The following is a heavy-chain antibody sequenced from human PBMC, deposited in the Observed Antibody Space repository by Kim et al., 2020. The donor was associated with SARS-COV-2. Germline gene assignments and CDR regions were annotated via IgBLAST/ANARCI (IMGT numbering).Heavy chain of an antibody. D-gene: IGHD6-13*01. V-gene: IGHV1-46*01. CDR1: GYTFTSYY. CDR2: INPSGGST. CDR3: ARAPRAAAGPPIPPNFDY. J-gene: IGHJ4*02. Sequence: ASVKVSCKASGYTFTSYYMHWVRQAPGQGLEWMGIINPSGGSTSYAQKFQGRVTMTRDTSTSTVYMELSSLRSEDTAVHYCARAPRAAAGPPIPPNFDYWGQGTLVTVSS.